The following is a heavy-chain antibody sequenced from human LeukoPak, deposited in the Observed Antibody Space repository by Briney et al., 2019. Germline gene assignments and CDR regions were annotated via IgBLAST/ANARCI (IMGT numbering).Heavy chain of an antibody. V-gene: IGHV3-11*04. CDR2: ITSSGSTI. CDR1: GFTFSDYY. Sequence: GGSLRLSCAASGFTFSDYYMSWIRQAPGKGLEWVSYITSSGSTIYHADSVKGRFTISRDNSKNTLYLQMNSLRAEDTAVYYCAKDFSSGWYPWSDYYYYGMDVWGQGITVTVSS. D-gene: IGHD6-19*01. J-gene: IGHJ6*02. CDR3: AKDFSSGWYPWSDYYYYGMDV.